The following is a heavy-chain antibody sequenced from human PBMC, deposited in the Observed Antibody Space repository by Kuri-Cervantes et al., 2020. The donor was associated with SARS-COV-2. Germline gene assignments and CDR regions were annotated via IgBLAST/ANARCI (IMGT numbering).Heavy chain of an antibody. J-gene: IGHJ4*02. CDR3: AKILTPGYCSGGSCYLGDY. D-gene: IGHD2-15*01. CDR2: INSDGSST. CDR1: GFTFSSYW. V-gene: IGHV3-74*01. Sequence: GGSLRLSCAASGFTFSSYWMHWVRQAPGKGLVWVSRINSDGSSTSYADSVKGRFTISRDNAKNTLYLQMNSLRAEDAAVYYCAKILTPGYCSGGSCYLGDYWGQGTLVTVSS.